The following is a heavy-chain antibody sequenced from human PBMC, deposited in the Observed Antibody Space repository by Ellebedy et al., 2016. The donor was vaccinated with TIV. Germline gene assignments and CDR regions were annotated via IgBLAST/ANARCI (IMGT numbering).Heavy chain of an antibody. CDR2: INRSGST. CDR3: ARLSSGWQYYYFDF. V-gene: IGHV4-34*01. D-gene: IGHD3-22*01. J-gene: IGHJ4*02. Sequence: SETLSLTCGVYGESLSHHSWSWIRQAPGKGMEWIGEINRSGSTNYNPSLASRVTISVDTSKNQFSLKMTSVTAADTAVYSCARLSSGWQYYYFDFWGQGNLITVSS. CDR1: GESLSHHS.